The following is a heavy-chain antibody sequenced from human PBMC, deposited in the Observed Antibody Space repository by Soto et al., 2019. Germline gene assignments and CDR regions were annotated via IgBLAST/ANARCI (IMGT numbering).Heavy chain of an antibody. J-gene: IGHJ3*02. CDR1: GYNFANYW. D-gene: IGHD6-13*01. V-gene: IGHV5-51*01. Sequence: PGESLKISCKGSGYNFANYWICCVRQMPGKGLEWMGMIFPGDSDTKNSPSLQGQITMSVDKSDSSAYLQWRSLKASDTAMYYCAAGYTTGPDAFDIWGQGTMVTVSS. CDR3: AAGYTTGPDAFDI. CDR2: IFPGDSDT.